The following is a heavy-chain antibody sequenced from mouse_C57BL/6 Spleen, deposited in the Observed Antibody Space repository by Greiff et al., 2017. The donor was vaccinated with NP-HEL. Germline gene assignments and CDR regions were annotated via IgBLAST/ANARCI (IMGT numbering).Heavy chain of an antibody. CDR1: GFTFSSYA. Sequence: EVHLVESGGGLVKPGGSLKLSCAASGFTFSSYAMSWVRQTPEKRLEWVATISDGGSYTYYPDNVKGRFTISRDNANNNLYLQMSHLKSEDTAMYYCARDAYYSNYAMDYWGKGPSVTVS. V-gene: IGHV5-4*01. CDR3: ARDAYYSNYAMDY. D-gene: IGHD2-5*01. CDR2: ISDGGSYT. J-gene: IGHJ4*01.